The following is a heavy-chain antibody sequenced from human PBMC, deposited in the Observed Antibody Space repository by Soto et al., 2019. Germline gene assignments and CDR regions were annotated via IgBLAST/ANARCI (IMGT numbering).Heavy chain of an antibody. D-gene: IGHD3-9*01. V-gene: IGHV4-34*01. CDR2: INHSGST. CDR3: AREKRYSRVLQYSDY. CDR1: GGSFSGYY. J-gene: IGHJ4*02. Sequence: QVQLQQWGAGLLKPSETLSLTCAVYGGSFSGYYWSWIRQPPGKGLEWIGEINHSGSTNYNPSLKRRVTISVDTSKNQFSLKLSSVTAADTAVYYCAREKRYSRVLQYSDYWGQGTLVTVSS.